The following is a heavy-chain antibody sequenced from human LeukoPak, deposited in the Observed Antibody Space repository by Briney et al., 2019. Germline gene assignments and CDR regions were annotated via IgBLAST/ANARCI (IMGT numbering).Heavy chain of an antibody. CDR1: GFTFSSYE. Sequence: GGSLRLSCAASGFTFSSYEMNWVRQAPGKGLEWVSYISSSSSYIYYADSVKGRFTISRDNAKNSLYLQMSSLRAEDTAVYYCARVPSSYYDILTGYTPEDMDVWGKGTTVTVSS. V-gene: IGHV3-21*05. CDR3: ARVPSSYYDILTGYTPEDMDV. J-gene: IGHJ6*03. CDR2: ISSSSSYI. D-gene: IGHD3-9*01.